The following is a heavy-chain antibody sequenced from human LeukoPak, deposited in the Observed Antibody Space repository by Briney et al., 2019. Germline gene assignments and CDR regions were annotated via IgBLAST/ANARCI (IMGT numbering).Heavy chain of an antibody. CDR3: AESGYRGGFDP. CDR2: ISAYNGNT. D-gene: IGHD5-12*01. Sequence: ASVKVSCTAYGYTFPSYGISWVRQVPGQGLEWMGWISAYNGNTNYAQKLQGRVTMTTDTSTSTAYMELRSLRSDDTAVYYCAESGYRGGFDPWGQGTLVTVSS. J-gene: IGHJ5*02. CDR1: GYTFPSYG. V-gene: IGHV1-18*01.